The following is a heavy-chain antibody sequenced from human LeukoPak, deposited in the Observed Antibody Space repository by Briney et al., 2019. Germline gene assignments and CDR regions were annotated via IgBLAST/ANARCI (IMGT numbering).Heavy chain of an antibody. CDR3: ARRSVSSSSRGFFDY. V-gene: IGHV4-39*01. D-gene: IGHD6-6*01. CDR1: GDSISSSSYY. Sequence: SETLPLTCTVSGDSISSSSYYWDWIRQPPGKGLEWIGSIYYSGSTYYNPSLRSRVTISVDTSKNQFSLKLSSVTAADTAVYYCARRSVSSSSRGFFDYWGQGTLVTVSS. CDR2: IYYSGST. J-gene: IGHJ4*02.